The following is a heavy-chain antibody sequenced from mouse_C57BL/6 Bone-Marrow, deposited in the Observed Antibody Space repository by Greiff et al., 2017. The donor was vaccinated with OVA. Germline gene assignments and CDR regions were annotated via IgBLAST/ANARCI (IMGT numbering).Heavy chain of an antibody. CDR3: ARINYWYFDV. CDR2: ISSGGSTI. V-gene: IGHV5-17*01. CDR1: GFPFSDYG. Sequence: EVKLMESGGGLVKPGGSLKLSCAASGFPFSDYGMHWVRQAPERGLEWVAYISSGGSTIYYAATVKGRFTISRDKAKNTLFLQMTSLRSEDTAMYYCARINYWYFDVWGTGTTVTVSS. J-gene: IGHJ1*03.